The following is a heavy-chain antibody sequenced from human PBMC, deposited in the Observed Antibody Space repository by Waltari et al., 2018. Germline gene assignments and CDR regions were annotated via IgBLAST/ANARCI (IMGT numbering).Heavy chain of an antibody. CDR1: GFPFSNWK. J-gene: IGHJ4*02. D-gene: IGHD2-15*01. CDR3: AREGGTSGYSGYFDH. Sequence: VESGGGVVQPGRSLRVSCAAPGFPFSNWKIPWVRQAPGKGLEWVAGMSYDGISRYYADSVKGRFTIGGDDSKNTVYLQIDSLRPEDTAVYYCAREGGTSGYSGYFDHWGQGTLVTVSS. CDR2: MSYDGISR. V-gene: IGHV3-30*01.